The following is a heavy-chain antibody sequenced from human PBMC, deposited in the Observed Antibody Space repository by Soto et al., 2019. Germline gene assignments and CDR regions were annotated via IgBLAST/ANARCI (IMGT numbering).Heavy chain of an antibody. Sequence: SETLSLTCTVSGGSISTGDHYWSWIRQPPGKGLEGIGYISYSATTYYNPSLKSRLTISVDTSKQQFSLKLSSVTAADPAVYYCATYYDSSGPTYDYWGQGTLVTVSS. J-gene: IGHJ4*02. CDR2: ISYSATT. CDR3: ATYYDSSGPTYDY. CDR1: GGSISTGDHY. V-gene: IGHV4-30-4*01. D-gene: IGHD3-22*01.